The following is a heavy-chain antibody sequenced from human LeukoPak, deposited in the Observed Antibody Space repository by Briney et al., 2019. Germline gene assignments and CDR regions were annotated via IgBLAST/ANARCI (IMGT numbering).Heavy chain of an antibody. CDR2: IYHSGST. Sequence: SETLSLTCTVSGGSISSGGYYWSWIRQPPGKGLEWIGYIYHSGSTYYNPSLKSRVTISVDRSKNQFSLKLSSVTAADTAMYYCARAFIVEATNYFDYWGQGSLVTVSS. V-gene: IGHV4-30-2*01. CDR1: GGSISSGGYY. J-gene: IGHJ4*02. D-gene: IGHD1-26*01. CDR3: ARAFIVEATNYFDY.